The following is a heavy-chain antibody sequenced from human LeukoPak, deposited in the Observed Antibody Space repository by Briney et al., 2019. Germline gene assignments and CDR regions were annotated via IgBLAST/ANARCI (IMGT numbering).Heavy chain of an antibody. Sequence: KASETLSLTCTVSGDSITSGSYYWSWIRQPAGRGLGWIGRSFTSGSTNYNPSLKSRVTISVDTSKNQFSLRLNSVTAADTAVYYCASTRTTVTSYDAFDIWGQGTMVTVSS. D-gene: IGHD1-14*01. CDR1: GDSITSGSYY. J-gene: IGHJ3*02. CDR3: ASTRTTVTSYDAFDI. V-gene: IGHV4-61*02. CDR2: SFTSGST.